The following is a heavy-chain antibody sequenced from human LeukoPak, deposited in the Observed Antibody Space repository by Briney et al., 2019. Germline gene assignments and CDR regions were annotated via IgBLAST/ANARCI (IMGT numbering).Heavy chain of an antibody. CDR1: GGSISSSSYY. CDR2: IYYSGNT. V-gene: IGHV4-39*01. Sequence: SETLSLTCNVSGGSISSSSYYWGWIRQPPGKGLEWIGSIYYSGNTYYNPSLKSRVTISVDTSKNQFSLKLTSVTAADTAVYYCARQTGVGLFILPGGRGTLVTVSS. J-gene: IGHJ4*02. CDR3: ARQTGVGLFILP. D-gene: IGHD3-3*01.